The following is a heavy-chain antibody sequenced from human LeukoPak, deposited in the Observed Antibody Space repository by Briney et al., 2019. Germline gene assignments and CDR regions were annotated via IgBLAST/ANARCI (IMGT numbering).Heavy chain of an antibody. Sequence: SETLSLTCAVYGGSFSGYYWSWIRQPPGRGLKWIGEINHSGSTNYNPSLKSRVTMSVHTSKNQFSLRLTSVTAADTAVYYCAREAYSYGHTSQAFDYWGQGTLVTVSS. CDR3: AREAYSYGHTSQAFDY. CDR1: GGSFSGYY. V-gene: IGHV4-34*01. J-gene: IGHJ4*02. CDR2: INHSGST. D-gene: IGHD5-18*01.